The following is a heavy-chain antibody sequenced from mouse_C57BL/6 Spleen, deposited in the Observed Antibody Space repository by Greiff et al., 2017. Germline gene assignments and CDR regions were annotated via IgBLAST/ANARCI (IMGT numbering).Heavy chain of an antibody. V-gene: IGHV5-17*01. D-gene: IGHD1-1*02. J-gene: IGHJ4*01. CDR1: GFTFSDYG. CDR2: ISSGSSTI. Sequence: EVKLVESGGGLVKPGGSLKLSCAASGFTFSDYGMHWVRQAPEKGLEWVAYISSGSSTIYYADTVKGRFTISRDNAKNTLFLQMTSLRSEDTAMYYGARRSKVDYYAMDYWGQGTSVTVSS. CDR3: ARRSKVDYYAMDY.